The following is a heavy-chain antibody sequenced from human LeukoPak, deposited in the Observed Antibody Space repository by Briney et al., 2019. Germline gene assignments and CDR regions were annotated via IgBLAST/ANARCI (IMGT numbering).Heavy chain of an antibody. CDR1: GFTFTTYW. V-gene: IGHV3-74*01. D-gene: IGHD3-16*01. CDR2: INGDGSNS. CDR3: ARTSPTSHFDF. J-gene: IGHJ4*02. Sequence: GGSLRLSCVASGFTFTTYWMHWVRQAPGKGLVWVSRINGDGSNSNYADSVKGRFTISRDNARNTLYLQMNGLRAEDTALYYCARTSPTSHFDFWGQGTLVTVST.